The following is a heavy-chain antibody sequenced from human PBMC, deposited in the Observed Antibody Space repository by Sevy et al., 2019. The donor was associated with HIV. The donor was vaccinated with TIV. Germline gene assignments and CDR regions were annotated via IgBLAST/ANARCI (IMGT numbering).Heavy chain of an antibody. CDR2: ISAYNGNT. J-gene: IGHJ4*02. Sequence: ASVKVPCKASGYTFTSYGISWVRQAPGQGLEWMGWISAYNGNTNYAQKLQGRVTMTTDTSTSTAYMELRSLRSDDTAVYYCARNGMVRGVIILYYFDYWGQGTLVTVSS. D-gene: IGHD3-10*01. V-gene: IGHV1-18*01. CDR1: GYTFTSYG. CDR3: ARNGMVRGVIILYYFDY.